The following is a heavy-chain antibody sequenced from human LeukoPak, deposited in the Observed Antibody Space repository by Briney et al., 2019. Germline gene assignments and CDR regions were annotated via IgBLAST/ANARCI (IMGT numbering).Heavy chain of an antibody. V-gene: IGHV1-18*01. CDR3: ARDRYCSGGSCYSGVGFDP. Sequence: ASVKVSCKASGYTFTSYVISWVRQAPGQGLECMGWISAYNGNTNYVQKLQGRVTMTTDTSTSTDYMELRSVRSDDTAVYYCARDRYCSGGSCYSGVGFDPWGQGTLVTVSS. CDR1: GYTFTSYV. J-gene: IGHJ5*02. CDR2: ISAYNGNT. D-gene: IGHD2-15*01.